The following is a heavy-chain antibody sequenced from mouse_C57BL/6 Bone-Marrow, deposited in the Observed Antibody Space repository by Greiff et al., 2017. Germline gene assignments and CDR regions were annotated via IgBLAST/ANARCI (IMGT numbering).Heavy chain of an antibody. J-gene: IGHJ3*01. CDR2: IWGDGST. V-gene: IGHV2-3*01. Sequence: VNVVESGPGLVAPSQSLSITCTVSGFSLTTYGVSWVRQPPGKGLEWLAVIWGDGSTNYHSALISRLSISKDNSKSQVFLKLNSLQTDDTATYCCTKETPFAYWGLGTLVTVSA. CDR3: TKETPFAY. CDR1: GFSLTTYG.